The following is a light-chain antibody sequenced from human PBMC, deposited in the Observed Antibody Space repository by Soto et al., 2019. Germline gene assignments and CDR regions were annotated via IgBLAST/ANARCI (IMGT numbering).Light chain of an antibody. J-gene: IGLJ1*01. V-gene: IGLV2-11*01. CDR1: SSDVGRYDY. Sequence: QSVLTQPRSVSASPGQSVTISCTGTSSDVGRYDYVSWYQQHPGKAPKLIVYDVTERPSGVPDRFSGSKSGNTASLTISGLQAEDEADYSCRPFAGSYSYVFGTGTKVTVL. CDR3: RPFAGSYSYV. CDR2: DVT.